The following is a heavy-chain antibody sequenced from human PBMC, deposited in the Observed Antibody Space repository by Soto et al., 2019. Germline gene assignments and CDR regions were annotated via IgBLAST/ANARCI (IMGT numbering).Heavy chain of an antibody. Sequence: QVQLVQSGAEVKKPGSPGPASAKLLGAPFANSLSGWFRRPPGKGLGGMGGIIPTFPTPDYAQKFQGRFTITADESTTTAYMELTSLRSEDTAVYYCARDKDRQQLGGNYYYGIDVWGQGTTVTVSS. CDR1: GAPFANSL. J-gene: IGHJ6*02. D-gene: IGHD3-3*02. CDR2: IIPTFPTP. CDR3: ARDKDRQQLGGNYYYGIDV. V-gene: IGHV1-69*12.